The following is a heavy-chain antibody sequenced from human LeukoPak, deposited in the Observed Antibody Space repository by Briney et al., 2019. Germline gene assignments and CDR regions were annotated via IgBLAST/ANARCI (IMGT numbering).Heavy chain of an antibody. CDR1: GFTFSSYA. V-gene: IGHV3-23*01. Sequence: GGSLRLSCAASGFTFSSYAMGWVRQAPGKGLEWVSAISGSGGSTYYADSVKGRFTISRDNSKNTLYLQMNSLRAEDTAVYYCAKGRVRGVNVFDYWGQGTLVTVSS. CDR2: ISGSGGST. D-gene: IGHD3-10*01. CDR3: AKGRVRGVNVFDY. J-gene: IGHJ4*02.